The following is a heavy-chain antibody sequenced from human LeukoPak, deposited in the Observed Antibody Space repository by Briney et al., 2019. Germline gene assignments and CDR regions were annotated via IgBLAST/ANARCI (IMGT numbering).Heavy chain of an antibody. CDR1: GGTFSSYA. CDR2: IIPILGIA. V-gene: IGHV1-69*04. D-gene: IGHD1-26*01. Sequence: SVKVSCKASGGTFSSYAISWVRQAPGQGLEWMGRIIPILGIANYAQKFQGRVTITADKSTSTAYMEPSSLRSEDTAVYYCARDPAEWEPPDAFDIWGQGTMVTVSS. J-gene: IGHJ3*02. CDR3: ARDPAEWEPPDAFDI.